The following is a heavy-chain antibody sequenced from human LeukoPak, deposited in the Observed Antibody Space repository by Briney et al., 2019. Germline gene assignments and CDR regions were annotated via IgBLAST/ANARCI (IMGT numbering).Heavy chain of an antibody. CDR1: GFAFRNYG. CDR3: ARYLMGPSWGFDY. D-gene: IGHD7-27*01. V-gene: IGHV3-30*12. Sequence: GGSLRLSCAASGFAFRNYGMHWVRQAPGKGLEWVAVISYDGSNKYYADSVKGRFTISRDNAKNSLYLQMNSLRAEDTAVYYCARYLMGPSWGFDYWGQGTLVTVSS. CDR2: ISYDGSNK. J-gene: IGHJ4*02.